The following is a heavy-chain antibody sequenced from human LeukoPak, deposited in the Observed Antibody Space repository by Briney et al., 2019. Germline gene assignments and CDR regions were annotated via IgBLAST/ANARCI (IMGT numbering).Heavy chain of an antibody. V-gene: IGHV4-39*01. Sequence: TSETLSLTCTVSGGSISSSSYYWGWIRQPPGKGLEWIGSIYYSGSTYYNPSLKSRVTISVDTSKNQFSLKLSSVTAADTAVYYCARRPRQLVRGSFDYWGQGTLVTVSS. J-gene: IGHJ4*02. D-gene: IGHD6-6*01. CDR1: GGSISSSSYY. CDR2: IYYSGST. CDR3: ARRPRQLVRGSFDY.